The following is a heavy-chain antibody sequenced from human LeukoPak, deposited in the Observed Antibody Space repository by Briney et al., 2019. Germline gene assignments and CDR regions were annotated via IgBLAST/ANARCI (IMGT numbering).Heavy chain of an antibody. CDR2: IDWDDDK. CDR3: ARSTRTTVTTYYFDY. V-gene: IGHV2-70*11. CDR1: GFSLSTSGMC. D-gene: IGHD4-17*01. Sequence: SGPALVKPTPTLTLTCTFSGFSLSTSGMCVSWIRQPPGKALEWLARIDWDDDKYYSTSLKTRLTISKDTSKNQVVLTMTNMDPVDTATYYCARSTRTTVTTYYFDYWGQGTLVTVSS. J-gene: IGHJ4*02.